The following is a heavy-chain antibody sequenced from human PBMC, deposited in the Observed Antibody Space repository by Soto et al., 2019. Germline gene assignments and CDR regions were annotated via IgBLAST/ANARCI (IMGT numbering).Heavy chain of an antibody. D-gene: IGHD3-10*01. J-gene: IGHJ6*02. V-gene: IGHV3-33*01. CDR2: MGYEGSNK. Sequence: PGGSLGLSCAASGVTFTSSGMHWVRQAPGNGLEWVAVMGYEGSNKYYGDAVKGRFTMSRDNSKNTLYLQMNSLRAEETPVYYCARDQVRGVIILYYYYGMDVWGQGTTVTVSS. CDR3: ARDQVRGVIILYYYYGMDV. CDR1: GVTFTSSG.